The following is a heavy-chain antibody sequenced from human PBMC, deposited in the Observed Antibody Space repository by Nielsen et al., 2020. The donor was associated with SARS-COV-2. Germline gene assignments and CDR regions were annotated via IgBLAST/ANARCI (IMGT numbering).Heavy chain of an antibody. J-gene: IGHJ4*02. Sequence: GESLKISCVASGFAFDDYTMHWVRQLPGKGLEWVSLISWDGGTAYYGDSVKGRFTISRDNSKNTLYLQMNSLRAEDTAVYYCVCGPGSYSTFFDYWGQGTLVTVSS. CDR3: VCGPGSYSTFFDY. V-gene: IGHV3-43*01. D-gene: IGHD1-26*01. CDR2: ISWDGGTA. CDR1: GFAFDDYT.